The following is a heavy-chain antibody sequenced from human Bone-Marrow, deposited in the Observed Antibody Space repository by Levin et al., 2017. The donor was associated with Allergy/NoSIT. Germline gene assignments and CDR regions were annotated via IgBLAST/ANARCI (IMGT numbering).Heavy chain of an antibody. CDR1: GGSISSYY. CDR2: IYTSGST. CDR3: AREFGYSSSRGFDY. V-gene: IGHV4-4*07. Sequence: SQTLSLTCTVSGGSISSYYWSWIRQPAGKGLEWIGRIYTSGSTNYNPSLKSRVTMSVDTSKNQFSLKLSSVTAADTAVYYCAREFGYSSSRGFDYWGQGTLVTVSS. D-gene: IGHD6-6*01. J-gene: IGHJ4*02.